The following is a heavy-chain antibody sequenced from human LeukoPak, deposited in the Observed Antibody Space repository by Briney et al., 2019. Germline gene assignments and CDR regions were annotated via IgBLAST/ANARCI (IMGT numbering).Heavy chain of an antibody. Sequence: EASVKVSCKASGYTFTSYDINWVRQATGQGLEWMGWMNPNSGNTGYAQKFQGRVTMTRNTSISTAYMELSSLRSEDTAVYYCARQREMATTFDYWGQGTLVTVSS. CDR3: ARQREMATTFDY. J-gene: IGHJ4*02. CDR2: MNPNSGNT. CDR1: GYTFTSYD. D-gene: IGHD5-24*01. V-gene: IGHV1-8*01.